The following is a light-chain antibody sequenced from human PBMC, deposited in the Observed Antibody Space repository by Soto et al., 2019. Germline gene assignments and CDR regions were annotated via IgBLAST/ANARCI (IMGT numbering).Light chain of an antibody. V-gene: IGKV1-39*01. CDR1: RTISRY. Sequence: DIPMTQSPSSLSASVGDRVTITCRAGRTISRYLNWYQQKPGKAPKLLIYAASTLQSGVPSRFSGSGSGTDFTLTISSLQPEDFTTYYCQQSYGTPNTFGPGTKVDIK. J-gene: IGKJ3*01. CDR3: QQSYGTPNT. CDR2: AAS.